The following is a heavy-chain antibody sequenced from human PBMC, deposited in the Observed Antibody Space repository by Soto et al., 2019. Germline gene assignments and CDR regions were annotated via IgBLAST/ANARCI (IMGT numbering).Heavy chain of an antibody. CDR1: GGSVSSGSYY. Sequence: SETLSLTCTVSGGSVSSGSYYWSWIRQPPGKGLEWIGYIYYSGSTNYNPSLKSRVTISVDRSKNQFSLKLSSVTAADTAVYYCARGSPVATDYWGQGTLVTVSS. J-gene: IGHJ4*02. CDR3: ARGSPVATDY. V-gene: IGHV4-61*01. D-gene: IGHD2-21*02. CDR2: IYYSGST.